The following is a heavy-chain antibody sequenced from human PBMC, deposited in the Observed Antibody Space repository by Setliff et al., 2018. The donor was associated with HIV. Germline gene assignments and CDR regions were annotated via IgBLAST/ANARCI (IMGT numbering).Heavy chain of an antibody. CDR2: IFDSGSA. V-gene: IGHV4-59*08. Sequence: ASETLSLTCTVSGGSIRSYYWNWIRQPPGKGLESIGHIFDSGSAYYNPSLKSRVTISLDTSKNQFSLKLTSVPAADTAVYYCARGGAGYPAKGRAMDVWGQGTTVTVSS. J-gene: IGHJ6*02. CDR1: GGSIRSYY. D-gene: IGHD3-16*01. CDR3: ARGGAGYPAKGRAMDV.